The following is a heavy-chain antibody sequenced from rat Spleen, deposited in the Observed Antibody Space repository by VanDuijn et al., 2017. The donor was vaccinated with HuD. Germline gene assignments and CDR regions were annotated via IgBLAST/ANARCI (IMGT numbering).Heavy chain of an antibody. Sequence: EVQLVESGGGLVQPGRSLKLSCVASGFTFSSYWMYWIRQAPGKGLEWVSSISTDGGNTYYPDSVKGRFTLSSDNAENIVYLQMNSLRSEDTATYYCAKDRDGGYAFAYWGQGTLVTVSS. CDR2: ISTDGGNT. CDR3: AKDRDGGYAFAY. J-gene: IGHJ3*01. CDR1: GFTFSSYW. D-gene: IGHD1-11*01. V-gene: IGHV5-58*01.